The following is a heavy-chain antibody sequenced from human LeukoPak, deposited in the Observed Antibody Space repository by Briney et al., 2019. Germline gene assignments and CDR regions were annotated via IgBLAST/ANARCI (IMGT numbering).Heavy chain of an antibody. D-gene: IGHD6-13*01. CDR2: IWYDGSNK. V-gene: IGHV3-30*19. CDR3: ARDLGGSSWYNGMDV. CDR1: GFTFSSYG. J-gene: IGHJ6*02. Sequence: GRSLRLSCAASGFTFSSYGMHWVRQAPGKGLEWVAVIWYDGSNKYYADSVKGRFTISRDNSKNTLYLQMNSLRAEDTAVYYCARDLGGSSWYNGMDVWGQGTTVTVSS.